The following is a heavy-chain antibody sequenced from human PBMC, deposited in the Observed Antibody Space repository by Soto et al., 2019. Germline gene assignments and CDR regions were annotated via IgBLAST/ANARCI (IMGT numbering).Heavy chain of an antibody. Sequence: ASVKVSCKASGYTLTGYYMHWVRQAPGQGLEWMGWINPNSGGTNYAQKFQGRVTMTRDTSISTAYMELSRLRSDDTAVYYCARESGAATYYYYGMDVWGQGTTVTVS. J-gene: IGHJ6*02. CDR2: INPNSGGT. CDR3: ARESGAATYYYYGMDV. D-gene: IGHD4-17*01. CDR1: GYTLTGYY. V-gene: IGHV1-2*02.